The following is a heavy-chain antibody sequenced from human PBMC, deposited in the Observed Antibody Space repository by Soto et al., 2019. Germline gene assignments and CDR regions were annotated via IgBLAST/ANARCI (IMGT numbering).Heavy chain of an antibody. J-gene: IGHJ6*02. CDR1: GFTFSSYE. Sequence: GGSLRLSCAASGFTFSSYEMNWVRQAPGKGLEWVSYISSSGSTIYYADSVKGRFTISRDNAKNSLYLQMNSLRAEDTAVYYCARGAGTGKVTARILKLYYYYGMDVWGQGTTATVSS. D-gene: IGHD1-7*01. V-gene: IGHV3-48*03. CDR2: ISSSGSTI. CDR3: ARGAGTGKVTARILKLYYYYGMDV.